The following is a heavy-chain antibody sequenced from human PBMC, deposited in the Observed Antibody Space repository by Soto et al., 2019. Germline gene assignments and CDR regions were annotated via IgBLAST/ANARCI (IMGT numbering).Heavy chain of an antibody. V-gene: IGHV3-23*01. CDR3: AKWNGYGDH. J-gene: IGHJ4*02. Sequence: EVQLLESGGGLVQPGGSLRLSCAVSGFSFSTYGVTWVRQAPGQGLEWVSGVSGGSGTTHYADSVKGRFTITGDTSKNTVYLQMNSLRVEDTAVYYCAKWNGYGDHWGQGTLVTVSS. D-gene: IGHD1-1*01. CDR1: GFSFSTYG. CDR2: VSGGSGTT.